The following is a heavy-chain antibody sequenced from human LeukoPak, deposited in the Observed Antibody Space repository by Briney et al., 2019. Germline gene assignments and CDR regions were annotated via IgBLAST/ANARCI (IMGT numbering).Heavy chain of an antibody. CDR2: INHSGST. D-gene: IGHD3-9*01. CDR1: GGSFSGYY. CDR3: ARSDYDILTGYYNWFDP. Sequence: SETLSLTCAVYGGSFSGYYWSWIRQPPGKGLEWIGEINHSGSTNYNPSLKSRVTISVDTSKNQFSLKLSSVTAADPAVYYCARSDYDILTGYYNWFDPWGQGTLVTVSS. V-gene: IGHV4-34*01. J-gene: IGHJ5*02.